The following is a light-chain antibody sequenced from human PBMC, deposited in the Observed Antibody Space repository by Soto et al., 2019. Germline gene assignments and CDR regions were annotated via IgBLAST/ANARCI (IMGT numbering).Light chain of an antibody. CDR1: SSDVGGYNY. CDR2: DVT. V-gene: IGLV2-14*03. Sequence: SVLPQAASVSGSPGQSSTISCTGTSSDVGGYNYVSWYQHHPGKAPKLIIYDVTNRPSGVSNPFSGSKSGNTASLTISGLQPEDEADYYCSSYTTSNTRQIVFGTGTKVTVL. CDR3: SSYTTSNTRQIV. J-gene: IGLJ1*01.